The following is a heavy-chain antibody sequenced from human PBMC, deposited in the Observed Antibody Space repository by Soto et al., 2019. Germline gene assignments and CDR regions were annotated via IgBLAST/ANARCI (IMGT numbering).Heavy chain of an antibody. CDR3: AKDLHPDCNNGVCYYFGY. CDR2: IYYSGST. D-gene: IGHD2-8*01. Sequence: SESLYLTSTVSGGSISSYDWSWIRKPPGKGLEWIGYIYYSGSTNYNPSLKGRFTISRDNSKNTLYLQGNSLRAEDTAVYYCAKDLHPDCNNGVCYYFGYWGQGTLVTVSS. V-gene: IGHV4-59*12. CDR1: GGSISSYD. J-gene: IGHJ4*02.